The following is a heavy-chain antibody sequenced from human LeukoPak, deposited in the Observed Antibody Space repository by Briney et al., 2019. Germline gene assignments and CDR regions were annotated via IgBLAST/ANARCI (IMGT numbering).Heavy chain of an antibody. CDR1: GFTLRTYW. J-gene: IGHJ4*02. CDR2: IDRDGTLT. Sequence: GGSLRLSCVASGFTLRTYWMNWVRQGPGKALLWVARIDRDGTLTTHADSVEGRFTISRDNAQNTVYLQMNDLRDEDTATYYCVRDLGDYWGQGTLVTASS. V-gene: IGHV3-74*03. CDR3: VRDLGDY.